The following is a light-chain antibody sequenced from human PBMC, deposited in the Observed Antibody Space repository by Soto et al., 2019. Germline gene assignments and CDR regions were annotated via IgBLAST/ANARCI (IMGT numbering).Light chain of an antibody. CDR2: GIS. CDR1: QSVTNNF. V-gene: IGKV3-20*01. Sequence: ENVLTQSPGTLSLAPGERATLSCRASQSVTNNFFAWYQQKPGQAPRLLIYGISSRATGIPDRFSGSGSGTDFTLTTSRLEPEVFVVYYCHQHITLPHTFGQGTKLEVK. CDR3: HQHITLPHT. J-gene: IGKJ2*01.